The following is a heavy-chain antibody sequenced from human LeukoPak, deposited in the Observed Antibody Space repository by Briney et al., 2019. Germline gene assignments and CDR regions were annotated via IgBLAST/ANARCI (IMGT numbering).Heavy chain of an antibody. J-gene: IGHJ5*02. CDR1: GFTFSSYW. V-gene: IGHV3-7*01. CDR3: ARRGTMVRGVIILYNWFDP. CDR2: IKQDGSEK. D-gene: IGHD3-10*01. Sequence: GGSLGLSCAASGFTFSSYWMSWVRQAPGKGLEWVANIKQDGSEKYYVDSVKGRFTISRDNAKNSLYLQMNSLRAEDTAVYYCARRGTMVRGVIILYNWFDPWGQGTLVTVSS.